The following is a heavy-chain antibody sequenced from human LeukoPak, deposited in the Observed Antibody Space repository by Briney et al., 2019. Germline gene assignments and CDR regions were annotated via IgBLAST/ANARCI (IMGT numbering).Heavy chain of an antibody. D-gene: IGHD2-15*01. V-gene: IGHV4-4*02. CDR1: GGSISSSNW. CDR3: ARVAGSYYYYYMGV. Sequence: SETLSLTCAVSGGSISSSNWWSWVRQPPGKGLEWIGEIYHSGSTNYNPSLKSRVTISVDKSKNQFSLKLSSVTAADTAVYYCARVAGSYYYYYMGVWGKGTTVTVSS. CDR2: IYHSGST. J-gene: IGHJ6*03.